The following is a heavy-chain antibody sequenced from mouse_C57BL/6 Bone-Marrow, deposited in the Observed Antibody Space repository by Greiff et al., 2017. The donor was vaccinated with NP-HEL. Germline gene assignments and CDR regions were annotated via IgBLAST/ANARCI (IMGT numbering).Heavy chain of an antibody. D-gene: IGHD4-1*01. Sequence: DVQLVESEGGLVQPGSSMKLSCTASGFTFSDYYMAWVRQVPEKGLEWVANINYDGSSTYYLDSLKSRFIISRDNAKNILYLQMSSLKSEDTATYYCARVNWDGDLDYWGQGTTLTVSS. CDR3: ARVNWDGDLDY. CDR1: GFTFSDYY. V-gene: IGHV5-16*01. CDR2: INYDGSST. J-gene: IGHJ2*01.